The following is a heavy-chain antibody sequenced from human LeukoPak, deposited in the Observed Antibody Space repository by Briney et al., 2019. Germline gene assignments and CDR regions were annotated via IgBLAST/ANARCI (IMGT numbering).Heavy chain of an antibody. CDR2: ISYDGSNK. D-gene: IGHD6-19*01. Sequence: GGSLRLSCAASGFTVSSYAMHWVRQAPGKGLEWVAVISYDGSNKYYADSVKGRFTISRDTSKNTLYLQMNSLRAEDTAVYYCARDPRQYSSDLQPLFDYWGQGTLVTVSS. V-gene: IGHV3-30*04. CDR1: GFTVSSYA. CDR3: ARDPRQYSSDLQPLFDY. J-gene: IGHJ4*02.